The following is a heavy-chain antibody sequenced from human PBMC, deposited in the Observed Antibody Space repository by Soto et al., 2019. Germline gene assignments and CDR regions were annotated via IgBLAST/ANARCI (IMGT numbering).Heavy chain of an antibody. CDR3: ARVGDRAMAVSD. CDR1: GVYISSGDYY. V-gene: IGHV4-30-4*01. CDR2: IYYCGST. J-gene: IGHJ4*02. D-gene: IGHD5-18*01. Sequence: QVQLQESGPGLVKPSQTLSLTCTVSGVYISSGDYYWSWIRQPPGNGLEWIGYIYYCGSTYYNPTLKSRVTISVDTSKNQCSMKLSSVTAADTAVYYCARVGDRAMAVSDWGQGTLVTVSS.